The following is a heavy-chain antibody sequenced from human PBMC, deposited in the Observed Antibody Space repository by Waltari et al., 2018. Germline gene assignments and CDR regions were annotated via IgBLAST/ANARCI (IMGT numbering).Heavy chain of an antibody. D-gene: IGHD1-26*01. J-gene: IGHJ4*02. CDR3: AREGLVGATYYFDY. CDR2: IIPILGIA. Sequence: QVQLGQSGAEVKKPGSSVKVSCLASGGTFSSYTIRRVWQAPGQGLEWMGRIIPILGIANYAQKFQGRVTITADKSTSTAYMELSSLRSEDTAVYYCAREGLVGATYYFDYWGQGTLVTVSS. CDR1: GGTFSSYT. V-gene: IGHV1-69*08.